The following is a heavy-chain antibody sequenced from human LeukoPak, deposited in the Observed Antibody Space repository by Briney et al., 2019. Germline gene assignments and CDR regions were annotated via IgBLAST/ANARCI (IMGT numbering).Heavy chain of an antibody. D-gene: IGHD2-2*01. CDR3: ARVVRSPWYFDY. Sequence: PGESLRLSCAASGFTFSSYSMNWVRQAPGKGLEWVSSISSSSSYIYYADSVKGRFTISRDNAKNSLYLQMNSLRAEDTAVYYCARVVRSPWYFDYWGQGTLVTVSS. CDR1: GFTFSSYS. V-gene: IGHV3-21*01. CDR2: ISSSSSYI. J-gene: IGHJ4*02.